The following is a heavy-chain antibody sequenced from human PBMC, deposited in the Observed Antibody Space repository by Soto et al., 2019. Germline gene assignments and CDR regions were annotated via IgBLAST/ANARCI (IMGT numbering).Heavy chain of an antibody. Sequence: PRESLKISCKGSGYSFTIYWIGWVRQMPGKGLDWMGIIYPGDSDTRYSPSFQGQVTISADKSISTAYLQWSSLTASDTAMYYWERDLVSFEWFTSHPYYYYGMDVWGQGTTVTVSS. D-gene: IGHD3-10*01. CDR1: GYSFTIYW. J-gene: IGHJ6*02. CDR3: ERDLVSFEWFTSHPYYYYGMDV. CDR2: IYPGDSDT. V-gene: IGHV5-51*01.